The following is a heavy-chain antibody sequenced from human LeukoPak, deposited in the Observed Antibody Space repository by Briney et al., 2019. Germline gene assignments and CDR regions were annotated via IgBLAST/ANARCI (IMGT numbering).Heavy chain of an antibody. V-gene: IGHV4-39*01. CDR1: GGSIISSSFW. Sequence: PSETLSLTCTVSGGSIISSSFWWGWIRQPPGKGLEWIGSIYYSGVSYYNTSLKSRVNISVDASKNQFSLNLNSVTAADTAVYYCARRPSYCSSTSCYGIDYWGQGTLVTVSS. J-gene: IGHJ4*02. D-gene: IGHD2-2*01. CDR3: ARRPSYCSSTSCYGIDY. CDR2: IYYSGVS.